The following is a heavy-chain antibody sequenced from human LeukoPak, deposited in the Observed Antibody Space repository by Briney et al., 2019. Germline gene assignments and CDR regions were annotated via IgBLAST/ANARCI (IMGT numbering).Heavy chain of an antibody. V-gene: IGHV4-4*02. CDR1: GGSISTNNW. D-gene: IGHD4-17*01. CDR2: IYYSGST. Sequence: NPSGTLSLTRTVSGGSISTNNWWTWVRQPPGKGLEWIGYIYYSGSTNYNPSLKSRVTISVDTSKNQFSLKLSSVTAADTAVYYCARDFVDYGDLGHAFDIWGQGTMVTVSS. CDR3: ARDFVDYGDLGHAFDI. J-gene: IGHJ3*02.